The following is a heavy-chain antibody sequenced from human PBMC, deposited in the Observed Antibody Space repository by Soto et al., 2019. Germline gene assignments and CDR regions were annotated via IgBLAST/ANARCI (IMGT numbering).Heavy chain of an antibody. J-gene: IGHJ6*02. V-gene: IGHV5-51*01. Sequence: GESLKISCKGSGYSFTSYWIAWVRQMPGKGLEWMGIIYPVDSDTRYSPSFQGQVTISADKSLSTAYLQWSSLKASDTAMYYCARVLRSGYLAYFYYDMDVWGQGTKVTVPS. CDR2: IYPVDSDT. D-gene: IGHD5-12*01. CDR3: ARVLRSGYLAYFYYDMDV. CDR1: GYSFTSYW.